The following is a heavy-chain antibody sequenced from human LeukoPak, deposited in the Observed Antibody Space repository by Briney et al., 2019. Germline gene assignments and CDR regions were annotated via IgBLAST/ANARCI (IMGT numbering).Heavy chain of an antibody. CDR2: IYHSGST. CDR1: GGSISSGGYY. CDR3: ARVITIFGVVITPNNYFDY. D-gene: IGHD3-3*01. Sequence: PSQTLSLTCTVSGGSISSGGYYWSWLRQPPGKGLEWIGYIYHSGSTYYNPSLKSRVTISVGRSKNQFSLKLSSVTAADTAVYYCARVITIFGVVITPNNYFDYWGQGTLVTVSS. V-gene: IGHV4-30-2*01. J-gene: IGHJ4*02.